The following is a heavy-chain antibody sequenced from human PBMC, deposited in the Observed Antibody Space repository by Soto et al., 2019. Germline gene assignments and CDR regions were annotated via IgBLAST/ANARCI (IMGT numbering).Heavy chain of an antibody. J-gene: IGHJ3*02. CDR3: VKSKWETPYEADAFDI. D-gene: IGHD1-26*01. CDR2: INFNGRNT. V-gene: IGHV3-64D*08. CDR1: GFTFSSYA. Sequence: GGSLRLSCSASGFTFSSYAMHWVRQAPGRGLEYVSAINFNGRNTFYADSVKGRFTISRDSSKNTLYLQMSSLRAEDTAVYYCVKSKWETPYEADAFDIWGQGSMVTVSS.